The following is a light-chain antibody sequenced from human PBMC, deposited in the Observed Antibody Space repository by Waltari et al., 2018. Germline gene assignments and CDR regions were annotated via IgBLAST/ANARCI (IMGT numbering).Light chain of an antibody. J-gene: IGKJ3*01. CDR3: HQYNNWPPA. Sequence: EIVMTQSPATLSVSPGERATLSCRASQNIITNLSWYQQKPGQAPRLLIYGASTRATGVPARFSGGGSEKEFTLTISSLQSEDLAVYYCHQYNNWPPAFGPGTKVEIK. V-gene: IGKV3-15*01. CDR2: GAS. CDR1: QNIITN.